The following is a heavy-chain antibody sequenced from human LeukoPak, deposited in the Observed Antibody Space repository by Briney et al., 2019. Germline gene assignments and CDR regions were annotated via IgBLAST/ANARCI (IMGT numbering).Heavy chain of an antibody. Sequence: GRSLRLSCAASGFTFDDYAMHWVRQAPGKGLEWVSGISWNSGSIGYADSVKGRFTISRDNAKNSLYLQMNSLRAEDTAVYYCARGKDLLGYWGQGTLVTVSS. D-gene: IGHD1-26*01. CDR2: ISWNSGSI. CDR3: ARGKDLLGY. CDR1: GFTFDDYA. J-gene: IGHJ4*02. V-gene: IGHV3-9*01.